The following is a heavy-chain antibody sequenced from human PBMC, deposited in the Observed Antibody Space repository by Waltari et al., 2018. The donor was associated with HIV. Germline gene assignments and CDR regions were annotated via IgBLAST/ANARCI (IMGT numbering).Heavy chain of an antibody. Sequence: EEQLVESGGGLVHPGGSLKLSCAASGFSFGAYAINWVRQAPGKGLEWIAYISSSSFNIKYVDSVRGRFTISRDNTQNSLSLQMNNLIDEDTAKYFCARDTLNFFFGLDVWGHGTTVAVSS. J-gene: IGHJ6*02. V-gene: IGHV3-48*02. CDR1: GFSFGAYA. CDR2: ISSSSFNI. CDR3: ARDTLNFFFGLDV.